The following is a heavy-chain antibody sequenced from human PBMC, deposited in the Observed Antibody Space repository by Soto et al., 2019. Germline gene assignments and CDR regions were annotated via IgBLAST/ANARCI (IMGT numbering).Heavy chain of an antibody. CDR2: IKQDGTEK. Sequence: PGGSLRLSSAASGFTFSTSWMSWVRQAPGKGLEWVANIKQDGTEKYYVDSVKGRFTISRDNAKNSLYLQMNSLRAEDTAVYYCAKNAGAIDYCGQGTLVTVSS. CDR3: AKNAGAIDY. J-gene: IGHJ4*02. CDR1: GFTFSTSW. V-gene: IGHV3-7*01.